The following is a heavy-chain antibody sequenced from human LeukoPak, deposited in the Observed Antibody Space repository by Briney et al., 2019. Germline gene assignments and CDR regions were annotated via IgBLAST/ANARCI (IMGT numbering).Heavy chain of an antibody. CDR3: ARDLKMKYCDF. V-gene: IGHV3-33*05. D-gene: IGHD5-24*01. J-gene: IGHJ4*02. CDR2: MPYDGSDK. Sequence: GVSLRLSCATTGFIFNNYGMHWVRQAPGKGLEWVALMPYDGSDKYYADSVKGRFTISRDNSKNTLYLQMNSLRVEDTAIYYCARDLKMKYCDFWGQGTLVTVSS. CDR1: GFIFNNYG.